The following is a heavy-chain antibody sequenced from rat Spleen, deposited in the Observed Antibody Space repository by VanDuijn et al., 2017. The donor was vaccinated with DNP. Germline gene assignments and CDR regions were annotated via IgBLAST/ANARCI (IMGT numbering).Heavy chain of an antibody. V-gene: IGHV4-2*01. Sequence: EVRLVESGGGLVQPGRSLKLSCAASGFNFNDYWMGWVRQAPGKGLEWIGEINEDSSIINYAPSLSYKISFSRDNAQNTLFLQMSELGSEDTGIYYCVTRGDPYDNWFAYWGRGTLVTVSS. D-gene: IGHD4-2*01. J-gene: IGHJ3*01. CDR3: VTRGDPYDNWFAY. CDR1: GFNFNDYW. CDR2: INEDSSII.